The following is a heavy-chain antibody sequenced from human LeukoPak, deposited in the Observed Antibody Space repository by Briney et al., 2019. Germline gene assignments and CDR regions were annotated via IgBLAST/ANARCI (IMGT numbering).Heavy chain of an antibody. CDR2: ISSSSSYI. D-gene: IGHD3-3*01. CDR1: GFAFSSYS. CDR3: AKGIMVFGVARGFDY. Sequence: GGSLRLSCAASGFAFSSYSMNWVRQAPGKGLEWVSSISSSSSYIYYADSVKGRFTISRDNAKNSLYLQMNSLRAEDTAVYYCAKGIMVFGVARGFDYWGQGTLVTVSS. V-gene: IGHV3-21*01. J-gene: IGHJ4*02.